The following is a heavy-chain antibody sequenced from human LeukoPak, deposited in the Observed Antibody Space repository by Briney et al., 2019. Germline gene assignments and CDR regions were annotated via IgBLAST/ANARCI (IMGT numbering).Heavy chain of an antibody. CDR3: ARGLIITMVRGVIGYYYGMDV. V-gene: IGHV4-34*01. Sequence: PSETLSLTCAVYGGSFSGYHWSWIRQPPGKGLEWIGEINHSGSTNYNPSLKSRVTISVDTSKNQFSLKLSSVTAADTAVYYCARGLIITMVRGVIGYYYGMDVWGQGTTVTVSS. J-gene: IGHJ6*02. CDR2: INHSGST. CDR1: GGSFSGYH. D-gene: IGHD3-10*01.